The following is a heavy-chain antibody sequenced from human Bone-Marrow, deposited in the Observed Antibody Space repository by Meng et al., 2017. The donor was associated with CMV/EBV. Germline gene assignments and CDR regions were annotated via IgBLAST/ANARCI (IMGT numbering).Heavy chain of an antibody. D-gene: IGHD2-21*01. Sequence: GSLRLSCTVSGASISSHYYNWIRQSPGKGLEWIGYVYSYGNTNYNPSLKSRVTMSADTSKNQFSLKLTSVTAADTAVYYCARFSYWGDPFNIWGQGTRVTVSS. J-gene: IGHJ3*02. CDR2: VYSYGNT. CDR1: GASISSHY. V-gene: IGHV4-4*09. CDR3: ARFSYWGDPFNI.